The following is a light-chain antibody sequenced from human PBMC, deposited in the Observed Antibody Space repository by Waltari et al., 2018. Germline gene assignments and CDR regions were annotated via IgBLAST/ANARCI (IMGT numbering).Light chain of an antibody. CDR2: DAS. Sequence: DIVMTESPAPVSVSRGEGVPLSCRACQGVGPYIAWYQQGPGQSPRLLIYDASTSASGVAGMFSGSCAGAEFTLIISILQSEDLARYCWQQYRDWYSFGQGTKLQIK. CDR3: QQYRDWYS. CDR1: QGVGPY. J-gene: IGKJ2*01. V-gene: IGKV3-15*01.